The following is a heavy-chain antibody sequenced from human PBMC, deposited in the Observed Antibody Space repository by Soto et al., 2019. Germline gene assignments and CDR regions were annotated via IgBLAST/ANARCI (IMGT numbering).Heavy chain of an antibody. CDR2: INHSGST. V-gene: IGHV4-34*01. J-gene: IGHJ4*02. Sequence: SETLSLTCAVYGGSFSGYYWSWIRQPPGKGLEWIGEINHSGSTNYNPSLKSRVTISVDTSKNQFSLKLSSVTAADTAVYYCARVRETFGGVTTPKSYYFDYWGQGTLVTVSS. D-gene: IGHD3-16*01. CDR1: GGSFSGYY. CDR3: ARVRETFGGVTTPKSYYFDY.